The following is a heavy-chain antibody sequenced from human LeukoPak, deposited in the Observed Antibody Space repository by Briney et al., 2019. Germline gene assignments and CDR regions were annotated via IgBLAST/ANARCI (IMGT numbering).Heavy chain of an antibody. V-gene: IGHV1-69*04. J-gene: IGHJ4*02. CDR1: GGTFSSYA. CDR3: ARGREAVAGFYY. CDR2: IIPILGIA. Sequence: GASVKVSCKASGGTFSSYAISWVRQAPGQGLEWMGRIIPILGIANYAQKFQGRVTITADKSTSTAYMELSSLRSEDTAVYYCARGREAVAGFYYWGQGTLVTVSS. D-gene: IGHD6-19*01.